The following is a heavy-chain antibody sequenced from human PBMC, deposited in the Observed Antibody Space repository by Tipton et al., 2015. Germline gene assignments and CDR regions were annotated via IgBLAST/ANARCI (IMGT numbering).Heavy chain of an antibody. CDR3: AKFPGIVVVTAY. J-gene: IGHJ4*02. CDR1: GFNFASSA. CDR2: ISSNAVNT. Sequence: SLRLSCAASGFNFASSAMTWVRQAPGKGLECVSSISSNAVNTYYADSVKGRFTISRDNSKNTLYLQMNSLRAEDTAIYYCAKFPGIVVVTAYWGQGTLVTVSS. V-gene: IGHV3-23*01. D-gene: IGHD2-21*02.